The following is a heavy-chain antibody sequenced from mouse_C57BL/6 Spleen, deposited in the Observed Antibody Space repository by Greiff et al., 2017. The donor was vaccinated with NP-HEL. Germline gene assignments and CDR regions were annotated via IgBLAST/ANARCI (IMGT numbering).Heavy chain of an antibody. J-gene: IGHJ2*01. CDR3: TRVYDGGDYFDY. CDR1: GFTFSSYA. Sequence: EVKLVESGEGLVKPGGSLKLSCAASGFTFSSYAMSWVRQTPEKRLEWVAYISSGGDYIYYADTVKGRFTISRDNARNTLYLQMSSLKSEDTAMYYCTRVYDGGDYFDYWGQGTTLTVSS. D-gene: IGHD2-3*01. V-gene: IGHV5-9-1*02. CDR2: ISSGGDYI.